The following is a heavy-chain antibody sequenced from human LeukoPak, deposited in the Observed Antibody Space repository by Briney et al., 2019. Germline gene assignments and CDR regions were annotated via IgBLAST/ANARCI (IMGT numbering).Heavy chain of an antibody. J-gene: IGHJ4*02. CDR3: ARDYGSGLIFDY. Sequence: GASVKVSCKASGYTFTSYGISWVRQAPGQGLEWMGWISVYNGNTNYAQKVQGRATMTTDISTSTAYMELRGLRSDDTAVYYCARDYGSGLIFDYWGQGTLVTVSS. CDR2: ISVYNGNT. D-gene: IGHD3-10*01. V-gene: IGHV1-18*01. CDR1: GYTFTSYG.